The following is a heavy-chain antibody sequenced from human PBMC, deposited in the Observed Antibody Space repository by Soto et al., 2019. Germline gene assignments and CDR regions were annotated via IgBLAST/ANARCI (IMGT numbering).Heavy chain of an antibody. D-gene: IGHD2-8*02. V-gene: IGHV3-23*01. CDR1: GLSFSRYN. CDR3: AKDRDTGWYFDL. Sequence: PGGSLRLSCVASGLSFSRYNMNWVRQAPGKGLEWVSAISGSGGSTYYADSVKGRFTISRDNSKNTLYLQMNSLRAEDTAVYYCAKDRDTGWYFDLWGRGTLVTVSS. J-gene: IGHJ2*01. CDR2: ISGSGGST.